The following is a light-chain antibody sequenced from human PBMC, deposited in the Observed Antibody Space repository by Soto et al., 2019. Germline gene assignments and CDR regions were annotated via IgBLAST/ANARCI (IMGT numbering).Light chain of an antibody. CDR1: RSDVGGYNY. CDR3: SSYTSSVTLV. V-gene: IGLV2-14*03. Sequence: QSVLTQPASVSGSPGQSITISCTGTRSDVGGYNYVSWYQQHPGKVPKLMIYEVSNRPSGVSNRFSGSKSGNTASLTISGLQAEDEADYFCSSYTSSVTLVFGGGTKVTVL. J-gene: IGLJ2*01. CDR2: EVS.